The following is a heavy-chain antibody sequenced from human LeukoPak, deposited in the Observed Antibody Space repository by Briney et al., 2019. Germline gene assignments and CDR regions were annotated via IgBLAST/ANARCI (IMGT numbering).Heavy chain of an antibody. D-gene: IGHD4-11*01. V-gene: IGHV3-30*18. Sequence: PGRSLRLSCAASGFTFSSFGMHWVRQAPGKGLEWVAVISYDGRNEYYADSEKGRFTVSRDNSKNTVYLQMNSLRPEDTAVYYCAKGRHTVTTFDYWGQGTLVTVSS. J-gene: IGHJ4*02. CDR2: ISYDGRNE. CDR1: GFTFSSFG. CDR3: AKGRHTVTTFDY.